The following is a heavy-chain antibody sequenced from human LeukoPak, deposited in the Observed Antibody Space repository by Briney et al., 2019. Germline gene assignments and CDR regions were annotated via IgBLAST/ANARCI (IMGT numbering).Heavy chain of an antibody. CDR3: ARDSLPKGAFDI. Sequence: ASETLSLTCSISGGSISDFYWSWLRQSPGKGLEWIGYIYHSGSTYYNPSLKSRVTISVDRSKNQFSLKLSSVTAADTAVYYCARDSLPKGAFDIWGQGTMVTVSS. V-gene: IGHV4-59*01. D-gene: IGHD2-15*01. J-gene: IGHJ3*02. CDR2: IYHSGST. CDR1: GGSISDFY.